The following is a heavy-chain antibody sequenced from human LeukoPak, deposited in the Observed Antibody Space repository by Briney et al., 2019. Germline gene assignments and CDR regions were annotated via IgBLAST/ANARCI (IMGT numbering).Heavy chain of an antibody. CDR1: GYTFTGYD. V-gene: IGHV1-2*02. CDR2: INPNNGDS. D-gene: IGHD3-10*01. CDR3: ARDRVSGGNDY. Sequence: ASVKVSCKASGYTFTGYDLHWVRQAPGQGLGYMGWINPNNGDSKNTQTFQGRVTMTRDTSISTVYMELTRLRSDDTAVYYCARDRVSGGNDYWGQGTLVTVSS. J-gene: IGHJ4*02.